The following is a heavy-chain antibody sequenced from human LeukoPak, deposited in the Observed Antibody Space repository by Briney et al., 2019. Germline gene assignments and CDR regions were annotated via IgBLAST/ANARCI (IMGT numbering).Heavy chain of an antibody. J-gene: IGHJ6*03. V-gene: IGHV4-61*02. Sequence: SETLSLTCTVCGGSISSDNYSWSWIRQPAGKGLEWIGRVYTSGSTNYNPSLKSRVTISVDTSKKQFSLKLSSVTAADTAVYYCARGGLPAFYYYMDVWGKGTTVTVSS. CDR1: GGSISSDNYS. CDR2: VYTSGST. CDR3: ARGGLPAFYYYMDV. D-gene: IGHD1-26*01.